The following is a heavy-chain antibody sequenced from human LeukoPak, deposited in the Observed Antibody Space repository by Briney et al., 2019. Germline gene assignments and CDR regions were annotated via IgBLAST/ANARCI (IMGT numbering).Heavy chain of an antibody. CDR3: ARDVGYWYFDL. Sequence: GGSLRLSCAASGFIFSSYWMTWVRQAPGKGLEWVANIKQDGSEKYYVDSVKGRFTISRDNAKNSLYLQMNSLRAEDTAVYYCARDVGYWYFDLWGRGTLVTVSS. CDR1: GFIFSSYW. CDR2: IKQDGSEK. J-gene: IGHJ2*01. D-gene: IGHD2-15*01. V-gene: IGHV3-7*01.